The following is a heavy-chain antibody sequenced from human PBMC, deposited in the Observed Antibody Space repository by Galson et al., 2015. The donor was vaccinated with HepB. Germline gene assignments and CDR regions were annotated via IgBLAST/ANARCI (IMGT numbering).Heavy chain of an antibody. CDR2: IYYSGST. D-gene: IGHD6-13*01. CDR1: GGSISSSSYY. Sequence: ETLSLTCTVSGGSISSSSYYWGWIRQPPGKGLEWIGSIYYSGSTYYNPSLKSRVTISVDTSKNQFSLKLSSVTAADTAVYYCARRPLHHMEQLPSGAFDIWGQGTRVTVSS. J-gene: IGHJ3*02. CDR3: ARRPLHHMEQLPSGAFDI. V-gene: IGHV4-39*01.